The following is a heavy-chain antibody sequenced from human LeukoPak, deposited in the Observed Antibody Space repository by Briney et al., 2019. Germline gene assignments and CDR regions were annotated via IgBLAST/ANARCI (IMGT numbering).Heavy chain of an antibody. J-gene: IGHJ3*02. CDR2: INWNGGST. CDR1: GFTFSSYA. CDR3: ARDYKEEYSSSWYERSAFDI. Sequence: GGSLRLSCAASGFTFSSYAMHWVRQAPGKGLEWVSGINWNGGSTDYADSVKGRFTISRDNAKNSLYLQMNSLRAEDTALYYCARDYKEEYSSSWYERSAFDIWGQGTMVTVSS. V-gene: IGHV3-20*04. D-gene: IGHD6-13*01.